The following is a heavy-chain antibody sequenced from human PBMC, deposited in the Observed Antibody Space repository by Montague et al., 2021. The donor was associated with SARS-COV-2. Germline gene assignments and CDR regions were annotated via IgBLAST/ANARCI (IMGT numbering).Heavy chain of an antibody. Sequence: SETLSLTCTVSDDSISSSSYYWAWIRQPPGKGLEWIGSIYHSGSTYYNPSLKSRVTISVDTSKKQFSLNLSSVTAADTAVFYCVRGRSGYFNPLDYWGQGTLVTVSS. CDR3: VRGRSGYFNPLDY. V-gene: IGHV4-39*01. CDR1: DDSISSSSYY. D-gene: IGHD3-3*01. J-gene: IGHJ4*02. CDR2: IYHSGST.